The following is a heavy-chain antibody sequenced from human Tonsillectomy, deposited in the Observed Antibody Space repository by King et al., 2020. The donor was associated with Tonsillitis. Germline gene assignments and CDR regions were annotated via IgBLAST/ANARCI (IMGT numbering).Heavy chain of an antibody. Sequence: VQLQESGPGLVKPSETLSITCTVSGDSIGTYYWSWIRQPPGEGLEWIGYVYYTGANMYNPSLKTRVTISDDTSKNQFSLRLTSVTAADTAVYYCARHYGSGSCGFSHRGQGIPVTV. V-gene: IGHV4-59*08. D-gene: IGHD6-19*01. CDR1: GDSIGTYY. J-gene: IGHJ4*02. CDR3: ARHYGSGSCGFSH. CDR2: VYYTGAN.